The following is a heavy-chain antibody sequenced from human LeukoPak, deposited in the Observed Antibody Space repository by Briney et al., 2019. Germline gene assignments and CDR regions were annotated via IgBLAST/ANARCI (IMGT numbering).Heavy chain of an antibody. J-gene: IGHJ4*02. V-gene: IGHV3-74*01. D-gene: IGHD3-22*01. Sequence: PGGSLRLSCAASGFTFSSYWMHWVRQAPGKGLVWVSRINSDGSSTSYADSVKGRFTISRDNAKNTLYLQMNSLRAEDTAVYYCARGGEYYYDSSGYYTIDYWGQGTLVTVSS. CDR3: ARGGEYYYDSSGYYTIDY. CDR2: INSDGSST. CDR1: GFTFSSYW.